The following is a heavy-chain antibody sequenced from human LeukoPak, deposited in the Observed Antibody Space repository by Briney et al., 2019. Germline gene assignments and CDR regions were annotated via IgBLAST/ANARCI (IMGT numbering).Heavy chain of an antibody. J-gene: IGHJ4*02. V-gene: IGHV4-30-2*01. CDR1: GGSISSGGYS. CDR2: IYHSGST. Sequence: SQTLSLTCAVSGGSISSGGYSWSWIRQPPGKGLEWIGYIYHSGSTYYNPSLKSRVTISVDRSKNQFSLKLSSVTAADTAVYYCARASGYNYGDYSADYWGQGTLVTVSS. D-gene: IGHD4-17*01. CDR3: ARASGYNYGDYSADY.